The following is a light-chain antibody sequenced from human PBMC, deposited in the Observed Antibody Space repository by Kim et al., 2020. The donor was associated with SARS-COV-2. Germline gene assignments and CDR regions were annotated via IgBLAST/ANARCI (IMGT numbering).Light chain of an antibody. CDR2: DKN. J-gene: IGLJ2*01. CDR1: SLKTSY. V-gene: IGLV3-19*01. Sequence: SSELTQDPAVSVALGQIVTITCRGDSLKTSYAGWSQQKAGKAPVLVIYDKNSRPSGVPDRFSGSSSGNTASLTITGAQAEDEAEYYCNSRDTTGYHVIFGGGTQLTVL. CDR3: NSRDTTGYHVI.